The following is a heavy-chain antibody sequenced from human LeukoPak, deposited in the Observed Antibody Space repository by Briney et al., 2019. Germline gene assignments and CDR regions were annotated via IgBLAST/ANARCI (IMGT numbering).Heavy chain of an antibody. J-gene: IGHJ4*02. D-gene: IGHD3-10*01. CDR1: GFTFSSYE. CDR3: ARDSSAMLRGHSDY. CDR2: IDATGDTI. Sequence: GGSLRLSCAASGFTFSSYEFNWVRQAPGKGLQWISYIDATGDTIFYSDSVRGRFTISRDNTRNSLFLQMNSLRAEDTAVYYCARDSSAMLRGHSDYWGLGTLVTVSS. V-gene: IGHV3-48*03.